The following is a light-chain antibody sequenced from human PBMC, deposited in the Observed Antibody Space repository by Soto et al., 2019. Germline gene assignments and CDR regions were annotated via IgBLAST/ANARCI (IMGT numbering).Light chain of an antibody. Sequence: ETVLTQSPGTLSLSPGERATLSCRASQSIGSNYLAWYQQKPGQAPRLLIYGASSRATGIPDRFSGSGSGTDFTLTISSLESEDFAVYYCQDYGAWLLYTFGQGTRVEIK. CDR2: GAS. CDR1: QSIGSNY. V-gene: IGKV3-20*01. J-gene: IGKJ2*01. CDR3: QDYGAWLLYT.